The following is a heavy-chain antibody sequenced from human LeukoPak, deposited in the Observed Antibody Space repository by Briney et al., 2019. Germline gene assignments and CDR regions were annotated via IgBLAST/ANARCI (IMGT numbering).Heavy chain of an antibody. CDR2: INPTSGGT. CDR1: GYTFTSYG. V-gene: IGHV1-2*02. D-gene: IGHD1-26*01. J-gene: IGHJ5*02. Sequence: ASVKVSFTASGYTFTSYGISWVRQAPGQGLEWMGWINPTSGGTNYAQKFQGRVTMTRDTSISTAYMELSRLRSDDTAVYYCARLRGSGSYFPFSFDPWGQGTLVTVSS. CDR3: ARLRGSGSYFPFSFDP.